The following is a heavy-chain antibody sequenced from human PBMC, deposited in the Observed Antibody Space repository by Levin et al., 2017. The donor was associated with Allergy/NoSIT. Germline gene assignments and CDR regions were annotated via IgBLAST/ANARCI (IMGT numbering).Heavy chain of an antibody. J-gene: IGHJ4*02. CDR1: GFTFTSYW. CDR2: IKKDGSET. CDR3: ASGYYKAAGPFDY. Sequence: HPGGSLRLSCAASGFTFTSYWMNWVRQAPGKGLEWVANIKKDGSETFYADAVKGRFTISRDNAKESLFLELASLRVEDTAIYYCASGYYKAAGPFDYWGQGTLVTVSS. D-gene: IGHD3-9*01. V-gene: IGHV3-7*01.